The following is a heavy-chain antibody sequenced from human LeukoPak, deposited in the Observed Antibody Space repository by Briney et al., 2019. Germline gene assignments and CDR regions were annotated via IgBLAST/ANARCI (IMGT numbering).Heavy chain of an antibody. CDR3: AKGGSPSCYSSSGY. CDR1: GFTVSNNY. V-gene: IGHV3-66*01. Sequence: GGSLRLSCAASGFTVSNNYMNWVRQAPGKGLEWVSAIHRGETTHYADSVKGRFTISRDNSKNTLYLQMNSLRGEDTAVYYCAKGGSPSCYSSSGYWGQGTLVTVSS. D-gene: IGHD2-2*01. CDR2: IHRGETT. J-gene: IGHJ4*02.